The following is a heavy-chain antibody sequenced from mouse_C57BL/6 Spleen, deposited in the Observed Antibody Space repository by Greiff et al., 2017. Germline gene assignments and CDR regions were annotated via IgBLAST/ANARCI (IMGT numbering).Heavy chain of an antibody. J-gene: IGHJ4*01. CDR3: ASYGSSLYYYAMDY. D-gene: IGHD1-1*01. V-gene: IGHV1-7*01. Sequence: QVQRKESGAELAKPGASVKLSCKASGYTFTSYWMHWVKQRPGQGLEWIGYINPSSGFTKYNQKFKDKATLTADKSSSTAYMQLSSLTYEDSAVYYCASYGSSLYYYAMDYWGQGTSVTVSS. CDR1: GYTFTSYW. CDR2: INPSSGFT.